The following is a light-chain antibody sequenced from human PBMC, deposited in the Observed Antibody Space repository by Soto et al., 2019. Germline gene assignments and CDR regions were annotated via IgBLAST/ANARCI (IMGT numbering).Light chain of an antibody. CDR2: DTS. CDR1: TGAVTSGHY. J-gene: IGLJ2*01. CDR3: LLSYSGARV. V-gene: IGLV7-46*01. Sequence: QAVVTQEPSLTVSPGGTVTLTCGSSTGAVTSGHYPYWFQQKPGQAPGTLISDTSNKHSWTPARFSGSLLGGKAALTLSGAQPEDEAEYYCLLSYSGARVFGGGTKLTVL.